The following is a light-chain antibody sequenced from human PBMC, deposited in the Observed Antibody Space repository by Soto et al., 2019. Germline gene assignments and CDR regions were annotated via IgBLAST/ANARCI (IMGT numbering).Light chain of an antibody. J-gene: IGKJ3*01. CDR3: QQSYWTLFT. Sequence: DIQMTQSPSSLSASVGERVTITCRASQSISSYLNWYQQKPGKAPKLLIYAASSLPSGVPSRFSGSGSGTYFILTSSSLSAEDFAAYYWQQSYWTLFTFGPGTKVDIK. CDR1: QSISSY. V-gene: IGKV1-39*01. CDR2: AAS.